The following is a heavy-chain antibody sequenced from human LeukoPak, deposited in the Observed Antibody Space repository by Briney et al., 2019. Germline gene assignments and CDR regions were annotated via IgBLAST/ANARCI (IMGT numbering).Heavy chain of an antibody. V-gene: IGHV1-2*02. J-gene: IGHJ5*02. CDR2: INPNSGGT. Sequence: ASVKVSCKASGYTFTGYYMHWVRQAPGQGLEWMGWINPNSGGTNYAQKFQGRVTMTRDTSISTAYMELSRLRPDDTAVYYCARAGDSSGYYNWFDPWGQGTLVTVSS. CDR1: GYTFTGYY. D-gene: IGHD3-22*01. CDR3: ARAGDSSGYYNWFDP.